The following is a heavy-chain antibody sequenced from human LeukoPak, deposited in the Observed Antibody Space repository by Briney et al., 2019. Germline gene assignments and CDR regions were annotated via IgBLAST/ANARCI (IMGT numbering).Heavy chain of an antibody. CDR3: ARRWNYGSEYYFDY. D-gene: IGHD1-7*01. J-gene: IGHJ4*02. Sequence: SETLSLTCTVSGGSISSGSYYWSWIRQPAGKGLEWIGRIYTSGSTNYNPSLKSRVTISVDTSKNQFSLKLSSVTAADTAVYYCARRWNYGSEYYFDYWGQGTLVTVSS. CDR2: IYTSGST. CDR1: GGSISSGSYY. V-gene: IGHV4-61*02.